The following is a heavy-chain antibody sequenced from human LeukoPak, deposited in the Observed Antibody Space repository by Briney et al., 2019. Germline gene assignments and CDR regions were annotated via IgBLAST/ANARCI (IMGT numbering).Heavy chain of an antibody. CDR3: ASLRHSGYDIFTPPDY. CDR2: ISSSSSTI. D-gene: IGHD5-12*01. CDR1: GFTFSSYS. J-gene: IGHJ4*02. Sequence: SGGSLRLSCAASGFTFSSYSMNWVRQAPGKGLEWVSYISSSSSTIYYADSVKGRFTISRDNAKNSLYLQMNSLRAEDTAVYYCASLRHSGYDIFTPPDYWGQGTLVTVSS. V-gene: IGHV3-48*01.